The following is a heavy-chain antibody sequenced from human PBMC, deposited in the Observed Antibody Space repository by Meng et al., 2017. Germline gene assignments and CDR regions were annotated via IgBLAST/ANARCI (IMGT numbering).Heavy chain of an antibody. Sequence: GVLKISCAASGFSFSSHSMNWVRQAPGKGLEWVSLMSSSGSYIYYADSVKGRFTISRDNAKNSLHLQMNSLRVEDTAVYYCARERYSTSWFDYYNYGMDVWGQGTTVTVSS. D-gene: IGHD6-13*01. CDR1: GFSFSSHS. CDR2: MSSSGSYI. V-gene: IGHV3-21*01. CDR3: ARERYSTSWFDYYNYGMDV. J-gene: IGHJ6*02.